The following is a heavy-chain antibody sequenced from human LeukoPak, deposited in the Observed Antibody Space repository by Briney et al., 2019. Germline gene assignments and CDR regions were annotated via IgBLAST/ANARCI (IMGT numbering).Heavy chain of an antibody. CDR3: AKEGAYPIITYDS. V-gene: IGHV3-7*01. D-gene: IGHD1-14*01. CDR2: IRQDGSEK. J-gene: IGHJ5*01. Sequence: GGSLRLSCAASGFTFSNYWMNWLRQAPGKGLEWVANIRQDGSEKYYVDSVKGRFTISRDNAKNSLYLQMNSLRAEDAGVYYCAKEGAYPIITYDSWGQGTLVTVSS. CDR1: GFTFSNYW.